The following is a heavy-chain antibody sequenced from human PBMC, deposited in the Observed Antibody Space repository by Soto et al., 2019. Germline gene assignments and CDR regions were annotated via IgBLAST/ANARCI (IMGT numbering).Heavy chain of an antibody. CDR1: GDSFSSNSAA. D-gene: IGHD6-6*01. V-gene: IGHV6-1*01. Sequence: SQTLSLTCVISGDSFSSNSAAWNWIRQSPSRGLEWLGRTYYRSKWYNDYAVSVKSRITINPDTSKNQFSLQLNSVTPEDTAVYFCARTLSSSAENWFDPWGQGTLVTVSS. CDR2: TYYRSKWYN. CDR3: ARTLSSSAENWFDP. J-gene: IGHJ5*02.